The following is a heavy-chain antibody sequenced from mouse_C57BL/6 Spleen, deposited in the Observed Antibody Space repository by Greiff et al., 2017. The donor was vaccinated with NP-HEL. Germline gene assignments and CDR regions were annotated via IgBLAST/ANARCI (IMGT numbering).Heavy chain of an antibody. V-gene: IGHV1-54*01. D-gene: IGHD2-2*01. CDR2: INPGSGGT. Sequence: QVQLKESGAELVRPGTSVKVSCKASGYAFTNYLIEWVKQRPGQGLEWIGVINPGSGGTNYNEKFKGKATLTADKSSSTAYMQLSSLTSEDSAVYFCARGSTMVTVLDYGGQGTTLTVSS. J-gene: IGHJ2*01. CDR1: GYAFTNYL. CDR3: ARGSTMVTVLDY.